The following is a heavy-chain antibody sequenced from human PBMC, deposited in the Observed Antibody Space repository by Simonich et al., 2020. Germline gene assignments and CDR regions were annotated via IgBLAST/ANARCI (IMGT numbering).Heavy chain of an antibody. J-gene: IGHJ6*02. CDR1: GGSISSYY. CDR2: IYYTGST. Sequence: QVQLQESGPGLVKPSETLSLTCTVSGGSISSYYWSWIRQPPGKGLEWIWYIYYTGSTHYNPSLKSRVTIAVDTSKNQFSLKLSSVTAADTAVYYCARSLGYYYYYYGMDVWGQGTTVTVSS. V-gene: IGHV4-59*08. CDR3: ARSLGYYYYYYGMDV. D-gene: IGHD1-26*01.